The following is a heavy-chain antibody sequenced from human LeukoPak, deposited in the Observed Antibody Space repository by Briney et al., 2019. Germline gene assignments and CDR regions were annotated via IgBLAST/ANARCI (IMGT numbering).Heavy chain of an antibody. Sequence: SETLSLTCTVSAGSISSSSYYWGWIRQPPGKGLEWIGSIYYSGSTYYNPSLKSRVTISVDTSKNQFSLKLSSVTAADTAVYYCARGLYVSNYWGQGTLVTVSS. V-gene: IGHV4-39*01. J-gene: IGHJ4*02. CDR1: AGSISSSSYY. CDR3: ARGLYVSNY. CDR2: IYYSGST. D-gene: IGHD2/OR15-2a*01.